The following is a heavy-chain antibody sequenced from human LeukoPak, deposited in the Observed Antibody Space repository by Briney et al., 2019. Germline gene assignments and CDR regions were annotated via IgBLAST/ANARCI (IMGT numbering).Heavy chain of an antibody. J-gene: IGHJ5*02. D-gene: IGHD3-3*01. CDR2: INPNSGGT. V-gene: IGHV1-2*02. CDR1: GYTFTGYY. CDR3: ALGYDFWSGYLSNWFDP. Sequence: ASVKVSCKASGYTFTGYYMHWVRQAPGQGLEWMGWINPNSGGTNYAQKFQGRVTMTRDTSISTAYMELSRLRSDDTAVYYCALGYDFWSGYLSNWFDPWGQGTLVTVSS.